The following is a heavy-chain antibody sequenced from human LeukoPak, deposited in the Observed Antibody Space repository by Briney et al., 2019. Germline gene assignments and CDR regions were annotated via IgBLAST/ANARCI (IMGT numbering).Heavy chain of an antibody. J-gene: IGHJ6*02. D-gene: IGHD5-18*01. CDR1: GVSIGSYY. CDR2: IYNSGST. V-gene: IGHV4-59*01. CDR3: AGASGYSYGSPLYYYYYGMDV. Sequence: PSETLSLTCTVSGVSIGSYYWSWIRQPPGKGLEWIGYIYNSGSTNYNPSLKSRVTISVDTSKNQFSLKLSSVTAADTAVYYCAGASGYSYGSPLYYYYYGMDVWGQGTTVTVSS.